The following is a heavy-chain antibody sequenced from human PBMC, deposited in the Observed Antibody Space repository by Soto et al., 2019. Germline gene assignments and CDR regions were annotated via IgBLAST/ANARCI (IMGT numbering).Heavy chain of an antibody. CDR3: AREPSSDPYSSSSQYYFDY. D-gene: IGHD6-6*01. Sequence: PSETLSLTCTVSGGSISSGGYYCSWIRQHPGKGLEWIGYIYYSGSTYYNPSLKSRVTISVDTSKNQFSLKLSSVTAADTAVYYCAREPSSDPYSSSSQYYFDYWGQGTLVTVSS. V-gene: IGHV4-31*03. J-gene: IGHJ4*02. CDR2: IYYSGST. CDR1: GGSISSGGYY.